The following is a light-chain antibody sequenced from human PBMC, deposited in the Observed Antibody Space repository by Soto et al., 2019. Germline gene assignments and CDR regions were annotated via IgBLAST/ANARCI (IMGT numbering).Light chain of an antibody. J-gene: IGLJ1*01. Sequence: QSVLTQPPSASGSPGQSVTISCAGTSSDVGGYNYVSWYQQYPGKVPKLMIYEVSKRPSGVPDRFSGSKSGNTAFLTVSGLQAEDEAYYYCLSYADTAYVFGTGTKLTVL. CDR2: EVS. V-gene: IGLV2-8*01. CDR3: LSYADTAYV. CDR1: SSDVGGYNY.